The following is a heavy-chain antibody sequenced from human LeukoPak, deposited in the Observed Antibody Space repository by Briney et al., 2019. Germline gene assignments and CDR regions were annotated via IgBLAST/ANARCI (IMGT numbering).Heavy chain of an antibody. CDR3: ATFNSASRRFIDY. CDR1: GGSFSGYY. Sequence: SETLSLTCAVYGGSFSGYYWSWIRQPPGKGLEWIGYIYYTGNTNYNPSLKSRVTISVDTSKNQFSLKVSSVTAADTAVYYCATFNSASRRFIDYWGQGTLVTVSS. D-gene: IGHD2/OR15-2a*01. V-gene: IGHV4-59*01. J-gene: IGHJ4*02. CDR2: IYYTGNT.